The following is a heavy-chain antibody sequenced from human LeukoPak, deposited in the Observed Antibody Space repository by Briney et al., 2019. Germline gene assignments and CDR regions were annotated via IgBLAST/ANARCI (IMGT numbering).Heavy chain of an antibody. CDR3: ASGDSGYDWLDAFDI. CDR2: ISAYNGNT. J-gene: IGHJ3*02. CDR1: GYTFTSYG. Sequence: GASVKVSCKASGYTFTSYGISWVRQAPGQGLEWMGWISAYNGNTNYAQKLQGRVTMTTDTSTSTAYMELRSLRSEDTAVYYCASGDSGYDWLDAFDIWGQGTMVTVSS. D-gene: IGHD5-12*01. V-gene: IGHV1-18*01.